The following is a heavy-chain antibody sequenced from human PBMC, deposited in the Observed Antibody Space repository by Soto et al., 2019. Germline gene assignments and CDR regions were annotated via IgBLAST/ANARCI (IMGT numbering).Heavy chain of an antibody. CDR2: IYYSGST. V-gene: IGHV4-39*01. J-gene: IGHJ4*02. CDR3: ASHGKRCSGGSCYVDY. D-gene: IGHD2-15*01. Sequence: NPSETLSLTCTVSGGSISSSSYYWGWIRQPPGKGLEWIGSIYYSGSTYYNPSLKSRVTISVDTSKNQFSLKLSSVTAADTAVYYCASHGKRCSGGSCYVDYWGQGTLVTVSS. CDR1: GGSISSSSYY.